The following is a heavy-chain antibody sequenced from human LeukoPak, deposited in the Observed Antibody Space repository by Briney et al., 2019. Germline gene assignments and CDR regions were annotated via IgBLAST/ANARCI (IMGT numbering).Heavy chain of an antibody. V-gene: IGHV3-30*02. D-gene: IGHD3-10*01. CDR2: IRDDGSNQ. J-gene: IGHJ4*02. CDR3: ARDRGTTLVRGLFTPGFFDY. CDR1: GFTFSSYG. Sequence: GGSLRLSCAASGFTFSSYGMHWVRQAPGKGLEWVTLIRDDGSNQRYADSVKGRFTISRDNSKNTLYLQMNSLGAEDTAVYYCARDRGTTLVRGLFTPGFFDYWGQGTLVTVSS.